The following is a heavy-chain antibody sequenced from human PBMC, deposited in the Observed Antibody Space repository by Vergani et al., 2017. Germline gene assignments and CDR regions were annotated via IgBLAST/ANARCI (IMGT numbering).Heavy chain of an antibody. CDR3: AKIFWVGEFDY. V-gene: IGHV3-30*18. D-gene: IGHD3-3*01. Sequence: QVQLVESGGGVVQPGRSLRLSCAASGFTFSSYGMHWVRQAPGKGLEWVAVISYDGSNKYYADSVKGRFTISRDNSKNTLYLQMNSLRAEDTAVYYCAKIFWVGEFDYWGQGTLVTVSS. CDR2: ISYDGSNK. CDR1: GFTFSSYG. J-gene: IGHJ4*02.